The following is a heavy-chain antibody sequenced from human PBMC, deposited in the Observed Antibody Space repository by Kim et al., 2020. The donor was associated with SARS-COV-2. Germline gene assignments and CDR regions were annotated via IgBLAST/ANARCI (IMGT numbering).Heavy chain of an antibody. CDR2: IYYSGST. CDR1: GGTISSYY. V-gene: IGHV4-59*08. D-gene: IGHD2-15*01. J-gene: IGHJ4*01. Sequence: SETLSLTCTVSGGTISSYYWSWIRQPPGKGLEWIGYIYYSGSTNYNPSLKSRVTISVDTSKNQFFLMLSSVTAADTSVYYCARSRSGCTARGLTAIDY. CDR3: ARSRSGCTARGLTAIDY.